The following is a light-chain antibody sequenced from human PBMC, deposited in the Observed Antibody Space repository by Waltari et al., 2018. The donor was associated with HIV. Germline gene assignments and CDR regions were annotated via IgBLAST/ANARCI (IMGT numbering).Light chain of an antibody. J-gene: IGLJ2*01. Sequence: SNELTKPPSVSVSPGQTASITCPRDQLGAKYVSWYQQKPGQSPVLVVYQDNKRHPGIPERFSGSNSGKTATLTISGTQGMDEADYYCQAWDSSTVVFGGGTKLTVL. CDR3: QAWDSSTVV. CDR2: QDN. CDR1: QLGAKY. V-gene: IGLV3-1*01.